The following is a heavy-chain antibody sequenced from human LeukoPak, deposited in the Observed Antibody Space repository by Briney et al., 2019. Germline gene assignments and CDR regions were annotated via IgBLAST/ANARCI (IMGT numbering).Heavy chain of an antibody. CDR3: TRGGTTFDY. Sequence: GGSLRLSCAASGFSFRSYWMHWLRLPPGKGLVWVSRIDTDGSSTAYADSVKGRFTISRDNAKNTLYLQMYSLRAEDTAIYYCTRGGTTFDYWGQGTLVTVSS. CDR1: GFSFRSYW. D-gene: IGHD1-1*01. J-gene: IGHJ4*02. V-gene: IGHV3-74*01. CDR2: IDTDGSST.